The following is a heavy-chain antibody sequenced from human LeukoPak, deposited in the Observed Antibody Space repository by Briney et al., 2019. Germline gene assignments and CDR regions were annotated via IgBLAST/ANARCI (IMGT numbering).Heavy chain of an antibody. D-gene: IGHD6-13*01. CDR1: GFTFSSYW. V-gene: IGHV3-7*05. J-gene: IGHJ4*02. CDR2: IKQDGIET. CDR3: ARITWFGGSWFFDY. Sequence: GGSLRLSCAASGFTFSSYWMSWVRQAPGKGLEWVANIKQDGIETYYLDSVKGRFTISRGNAKNSLFLQMNGLRAEDTAVYYCARITWFGGSWFFDYWGQGTLVTVSS.